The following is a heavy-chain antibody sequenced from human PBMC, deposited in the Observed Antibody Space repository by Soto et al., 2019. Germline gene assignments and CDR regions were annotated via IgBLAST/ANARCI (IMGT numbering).Heavy chain of an antibody. CDR3: ARDQSSGDAFDI. CDR1: GFTFSSYS. Sequence: PGGSLRLSCAASGFTFSSYSMNWVRQAPGKGLEWVSYISSSSSTIYYAESVKGRFTISRDNAKKSLYLQMNSLRAEDTAVYYCARDQSSGDAFDIWGQGTMVTVSS. CDR2: ISSSSSTI. J-gene: IGHJ3*02. V-gene: IGHV3-48*01.